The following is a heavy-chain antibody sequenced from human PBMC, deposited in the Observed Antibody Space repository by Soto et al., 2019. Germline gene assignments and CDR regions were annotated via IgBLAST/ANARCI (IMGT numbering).Heavy chain of an antibody. J-gene: IGHJ6*02. Sequence: QVQRVQSAAEVKKPGASVRVSCKASGYTFIRYGIAWVRQAPGQGLEWMGWISPYNDYTIYAQKLQGRVTMTADTSTRTVYMELRGLKCDDTVVYSCARGGYYDNTWGKLSHYGLDVWGQGTSVTVSS. CDR1: GYTFIRYG. D-gene: IGHD3-16*01. CDR3: ARGGYYDNTWGKLSHYGLDV. CDR2: ISPYNDYT. V-gene: IGHV1-18*01.